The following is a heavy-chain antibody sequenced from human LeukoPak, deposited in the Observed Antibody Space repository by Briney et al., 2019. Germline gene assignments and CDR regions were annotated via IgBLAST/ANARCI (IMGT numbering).Heavy chain of an antibody. J-gene: IGHJ5*02. CDR3: AKDTAVQFLEPAS. Sequence: PGGSLRLSCAASGFTFNTHGMHWVRQAPGKGLEWVAAIWFDGTVKHHSDAVKGRFTISRDNSLNTLYLQMNSLRVEDTAIYYCAKDTAVQFLEPASWGQGTLVTVSS. CDR2: IWFDGTVK. CDR1: GFTFNTHG. V-gene: IGHV3-33*06. D-gene: IGHD3-3*01.